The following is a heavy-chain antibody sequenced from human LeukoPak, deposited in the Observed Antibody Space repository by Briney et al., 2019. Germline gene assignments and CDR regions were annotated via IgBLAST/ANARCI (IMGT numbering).Heavy chain of an antibody. D-gene: IGHD4-23*01. CDR1: GGSISSSSYY. J-gene: IGHJ5*02. CDR2: IYYSGSA. Sequence: SETLSLTCTVSGGSISSSSYYWGWIRQPPGKGLEWIGSIYYSGSAYYNPSLKSRVTISVDTSKNQLSLKLSSVTAADTAVYSCARHQRWLNWFDPWGQGTLVTVSS. V-gene: IGHV4-39*01. CDR3: ARHQRWLNWFDP.